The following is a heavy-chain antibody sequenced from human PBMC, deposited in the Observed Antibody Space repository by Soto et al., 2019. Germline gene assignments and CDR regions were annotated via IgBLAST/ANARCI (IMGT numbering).Heavy chain of an antibody. CDR2: ISYDGSNK. Sequence: QVQLVESGGGVVQPGRSLRLSCAASGFTFSSYGMHWVRQAPGKGLEWVAVISYDGSNKYYADSVKGRFTISRDNSKNTLYLQMNSLRAEDTAVYYCAALNHGSGVGVGDYWGQGTLVTVSS. D-gene: IGHD3-10*01. CDR3: AALNHGSGVGVGDY. CDR1: GFTFSSYG. J-gene: IGHJ4*02. V-gene: IGHV3-30*03.